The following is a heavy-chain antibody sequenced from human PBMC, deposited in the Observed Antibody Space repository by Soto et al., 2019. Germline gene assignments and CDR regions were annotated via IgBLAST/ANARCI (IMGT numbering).Heavy chain of an antibody. CDR2: ISYDGSNK. Sequence: QVQLVESGGGVVQPGRYLRVSCAASGVTFSSYAMHWVRQAPGKGLEWVAVISYDGSNKYYADSVKGRFTISRDNSKSTLYLQMNSLRAEDTAVYYCARAYEGDYFDYWGQVTLVTVSS. J-gene: IGHJ4*02. V-gene: IGHV3-30-3*01. D-gene: IGHD3-16*01. CDR1: GVTFSSYA. CDR3: ARAYEGDYFDY.